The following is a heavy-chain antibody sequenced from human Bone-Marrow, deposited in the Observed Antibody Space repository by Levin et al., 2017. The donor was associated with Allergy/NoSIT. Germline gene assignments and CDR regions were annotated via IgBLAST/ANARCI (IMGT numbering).Heavy chain of an antibody. CDR3: ARDPARGYYDSSGYSGDH. J-gene: IGHJ4*02. V-gene: IGHV3-48*02. CDR2: ISSSGDST. D-gene: IGHD3-22*01. CDR1: GFSFWHYT. Sequence: PGGSLRLSCAASGFSFWHYTMNWVRQAPGKGLEWVSCISSSGDSTYYAGSVKGRFTISRDNAKNSLYLQLNRLRDEDTALYYCARDPARGYYDSSGYSGDHWGQGTLVTVSS.